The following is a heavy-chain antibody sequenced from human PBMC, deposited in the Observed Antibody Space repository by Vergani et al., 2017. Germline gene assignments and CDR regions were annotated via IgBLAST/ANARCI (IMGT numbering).Heavy chain of an antibody. D-gene: IGHD3-10*01. Sequence: QVQLQESGPGLVKPSETLSLTCTVSGGSITNNFWSWIRRRPGKGLEWIGYIHHLGPTNSKSSLRSRVSISIDTSKSSFSLRLSSVTTADTAMYYCARDTFHFDSVNSDNVFDSWGQGTMVIVSS. J-gene: IGHJ3*02. CDR1: GGSITNNF. CDR3: ARDTFHFDSVNSDNVFDS. CDR2: IHHLGPT. V-gene: IGHV4-59*01.